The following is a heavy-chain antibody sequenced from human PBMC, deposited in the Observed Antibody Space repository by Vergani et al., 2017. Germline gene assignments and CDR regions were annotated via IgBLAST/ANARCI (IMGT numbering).Heavy chain of an antibody. V-gene: IGHV1-8*01. Sequence: QEQLVQSGAEVRKPGASVKVSCKASGYNFTSFDINWVRLATGQGLEWMGWMNPKSGNTAYAAKFQGRITMTRDSSTDTAYMEMKSLRSEDTAIYFCARGVLDPKYRHNWFGPWGQGTVVTVSS. CDR1: GYNFTSFD. D-gene: IGHD1-1*01. CDR2: MNPKSGNT. CDR3: ARGVLDPKYRHNWFGP. J-gene: IGHJ5*02.